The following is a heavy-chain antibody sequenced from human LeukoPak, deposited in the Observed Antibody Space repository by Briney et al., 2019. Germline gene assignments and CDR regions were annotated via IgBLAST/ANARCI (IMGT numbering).Heavy chain of an antibody. CDR1: GFTFSSYA. CDR3: ARDRRAAAGTFDY. V-gene: IGHV3-30*04. D-gene: IGHD6-13*01. Sequence: PGGSLRLSCAASGFTFSSYAMHWVRQAPGKGLEWVAVISYDGSNKYYADSVKGRFTISRDNSKNTLYLQMNSLRAEDTAVYYCARDRRAAAGTFDYWGQGTLVTVSS. J-gene: IGHJ4*02. CDR2: ISYDGSNK.